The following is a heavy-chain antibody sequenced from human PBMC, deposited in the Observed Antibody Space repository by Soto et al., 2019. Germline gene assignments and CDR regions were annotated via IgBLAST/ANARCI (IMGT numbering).Heavy chain of an antibody. CDR3: ARSGDNYNRLDY. D-gene: IGHD1-1*01. CDR2: SSNSGTFS. CDR1: GFTFSDYY. Sequence: KSVGSLRLSCEGSGFTFSDYYISWIRQAPGKGLEWISYSSNSGTFSRYADSVKGRFSISRDNTKNLLYLQMNSLRAEDTAVYYCARSGDNYNRLDYWGQGTPVTVSS. J-gene: IGHJ4*02. V-gene: IGHV3-11*06.